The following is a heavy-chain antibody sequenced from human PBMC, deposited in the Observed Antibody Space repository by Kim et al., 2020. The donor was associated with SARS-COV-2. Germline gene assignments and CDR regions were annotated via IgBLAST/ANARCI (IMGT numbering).Heavy chain of an antibody. D-gene: IGHD7-27*01. CDR1: GFTFSRSD. CDR3: AIDPNWDSGS. CDR2: VNTDGSST. J-gene: IGHJ4*02. V-gene: IGHV3-7*03. Sequence: GGSLRLSCAASGFTFSRSDMTWVRQAPGKGLEWVATVNTDGSSTSYADSVRVRFTISRDNAKNSVYLQMNSLRVADTAMYYCAIDPNWDSGSWGKGTLVT.